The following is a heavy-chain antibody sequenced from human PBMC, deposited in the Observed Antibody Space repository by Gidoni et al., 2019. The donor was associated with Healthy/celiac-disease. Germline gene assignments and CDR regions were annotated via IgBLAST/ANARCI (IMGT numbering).Heavy chain of an antibody. J-gene: IGHJ6*02. CDR1: GFTFRSYA. V-gene: IGHV3-30-3*01. D-gene: IGHD3-3*01. CDR3: ARDRDVLRFLEWLGYGMDV. Sequence: QVQLVESGGGVVQPGRSLRLSCAASGFTFRSYAMHWVRQAPGKGLEWVAVISYDGSNKYYADSVKGRFTISRDNSKNTLYLQMNSLRAEDTAVYYCARDRDVLRFLEWLGYGMDVWGQGTTVTVSS. CDR2: ISYDGSNK.